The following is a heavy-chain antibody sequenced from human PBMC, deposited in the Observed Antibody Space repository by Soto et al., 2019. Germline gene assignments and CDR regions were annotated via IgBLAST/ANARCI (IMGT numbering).Heavy chain of an antibody. D-gene: IGHD3-9*01. CDR3: ARSPHFDGYNDF. V-gene: IGHV4-31*03. Sequence: QVQLQESGPGLVKPSQTLSLTCTVSGDSISSGGYYWSWIRQHPGKGLEWIAHIYYSGSTYYNPSLRSRVTISVDTSKNQFSLKLSSVTEADTAVYYGARSPHFDGYNDFWGRGTLVTVSS. CDR2: IYYSGST. J-gene: IGHJ4*02. CDR1: GDSISSGGYY.